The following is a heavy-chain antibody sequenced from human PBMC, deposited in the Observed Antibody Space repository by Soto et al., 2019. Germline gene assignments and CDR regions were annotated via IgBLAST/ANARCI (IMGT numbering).Heavy chain of an antibody. CDR2: IYTTSLA. CDR3: ARDSSLTRYGLDV. J-gene: IGHJ6*02. V-gene: IGHV3-53*01. Sequence: ASGFSVESDYMTWVRQAPGKGLEWVSVIYTTSLAYYADSVKGRFTISRDNSKNTLFLQMNGLGPEDTAVYYCARDSSLTRYGLDVWGQGTTVTVS. CDR1: GFSVESDY. D-gene: IGHD4-17*01.